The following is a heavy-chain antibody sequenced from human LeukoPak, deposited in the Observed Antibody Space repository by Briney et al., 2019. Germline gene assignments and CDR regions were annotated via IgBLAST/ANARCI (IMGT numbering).Heavy chain of an antibody. CDR3: ARGVNLGYCSSTSCSPDFDY. CDR2: IIPIFGTA. V-gene: IGHV1-69*13. J-gene: IGHJ4*02. D-gene: IGHD2-2*01. Sequence: SVKVSCKASGGTFSSYAISWVRQAPGQGLEWMGGIIPIFGTANYAQKFQGRVTITADESTSTAYMELRSLRSDDTAVYYCARGVNLGYCSSTSCSPDFDYWGQGTLVTVSS. CDR1: GGTFSSYA.